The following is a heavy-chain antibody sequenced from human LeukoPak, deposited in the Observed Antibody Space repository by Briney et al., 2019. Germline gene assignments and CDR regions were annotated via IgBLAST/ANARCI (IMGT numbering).Heavy chain of an antibody. Sequence: PSETLSLTCTVSGGSISSYYWSWIRQPPGKGLEWIGYIYYSGSTNYNPSLKSRVTISVDTSKNQFSLKLSSVTAADTAVYYCAGLWFGESPVDYWGQGTLVTVSS. CDR3: AGLWFGESPVDY. V-gene: IGHV4-59*08. CDR2: IYYSGST. J-gene: IGHJ4*02. CDR1: GGSISSYY. D-gene: IGHD3-10*01.